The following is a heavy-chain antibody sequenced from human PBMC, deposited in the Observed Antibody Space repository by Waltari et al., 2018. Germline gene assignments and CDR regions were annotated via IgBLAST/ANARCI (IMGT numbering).Heavy chain of an antibody. CDR1: GGSFSGYY. D-gene: IGHD5-12*01. V-gene: IGHV4-34*01. CDR3: ARGGYSGYEPRRWFDS. J-gene: IGHJ5*01. Sequence: QVPLQQWGAGLLKPSETLSLTCVVDGGSFSGYYWRLIRQPPEKVLEWIGEINYSGSTQYNPSLKRRVTISIDTSKNQFSLNLRSVTAADMGVYYCARGGYSGYEPRRWFDSWGQGTLVTVAS. CDR2: INYSGST.